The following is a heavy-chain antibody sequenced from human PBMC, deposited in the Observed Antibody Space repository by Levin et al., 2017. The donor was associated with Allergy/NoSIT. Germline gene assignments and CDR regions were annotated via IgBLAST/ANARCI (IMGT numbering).Heavy chain of an antibody. CDR3: ARDHRVSHSGYGSIDY. Sequence: GGSLRLSCAASGFTVSSYAMHWVRQAPGKGLEWVAVISYDGSNKYYADSVKGRFTISRDNSKNTLYLQMNSLRAEDTAVYYCARDHRVSHSGYGSIDYWGKGTLVTVAS. V-gene: IGHV3-30*04. D-gene: IGHD5-12*01. J-gene: IGHJ4*02. CDR2: ISYDGSNK. CDR1: GFTVSSYA.